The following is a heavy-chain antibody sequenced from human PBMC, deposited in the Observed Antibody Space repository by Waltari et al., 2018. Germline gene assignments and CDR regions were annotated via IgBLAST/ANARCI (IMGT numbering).Heavy chain of an antibody. CDR2: IYYSGST. Sequence: QLQLQESGPGLVKPSETLSLTCTVSGGSISRSSYYWGWIRQPPGKGLEWIGSIYYSGSTYYNPSLKSRVTISVDTSKNQFSLKLSSVTAADTAVYYCARQGELRYFDWRKRYNWFDPWGQGTLVTVSS. V-gene: IGHV4-39*01. CDR3: ARQGELRYFDWRKRYNWFDP. CDR1: GGSISRSSYY. J-gene: IGHJ5*02. D-gene: IGHD3-9*01.